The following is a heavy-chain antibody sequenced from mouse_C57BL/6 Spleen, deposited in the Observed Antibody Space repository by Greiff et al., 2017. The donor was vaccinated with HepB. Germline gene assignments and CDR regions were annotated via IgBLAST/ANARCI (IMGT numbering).Heavy chain of an antibody. CDR1: GYAFSSSW. CDR2: IYPGDGDT. V-gene: IGHV1-82*01. D-gene: IGHD1-1*01. Sequence: VQLQQSGPELVKPGASVKISCKASGYAFSSSWMNWVKQRPGKGLEWIGRIYPGDGDTNYNGKFKGKATLTADKSSSTAYMQLSSLTSEDSAVYFCARSGAGREVDYWGQGTTLTVSS. J-gene: IGHJ2*01. CDR3: ARSGAGREVDY.